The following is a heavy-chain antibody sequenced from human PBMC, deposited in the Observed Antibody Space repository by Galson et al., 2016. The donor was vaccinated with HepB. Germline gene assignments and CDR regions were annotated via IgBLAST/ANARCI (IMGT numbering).Heavy chain of an antibody. V-gene: IGHV3-13*01. Sequence: ASGFTFSSYDMHWVRQATGKGLEWVSGIDTAGGTSYLGSVKGRFTISRENAKNSLYLQMNSLRVGDTAVYYCVREILLVVGYYGMDVWGQGTTVTVSS. CDR1: GFTFSSYD. D-gene: IGHD5-18*01. CDR3: VREILLVVGYYGMDV. J-gene: IGHJ6*02. CDR2: IDTAGGT.